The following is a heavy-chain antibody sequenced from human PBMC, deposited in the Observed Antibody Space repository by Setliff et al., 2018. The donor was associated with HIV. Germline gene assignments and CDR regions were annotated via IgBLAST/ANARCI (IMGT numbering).Heavy chain of an antibody. Sequence: SVKVSCKASGDTFNSYTFNWVRQAPGQGPEWMGGIITILGIPNYAPKFQHRVTISADESKNTIYMELSNLKSDDTAVYFCAREVGRRNTLGSCVRDYRGQGTPVTGSS. CDR3: AREVGRRNTLGSCVRDY. J-gene: IGHJ4*01. CDR2: IITILGIP. CDR1: GDTFNSYT. D-gene: IGHD1-1*01. V-gene: IGHV1-69*10.